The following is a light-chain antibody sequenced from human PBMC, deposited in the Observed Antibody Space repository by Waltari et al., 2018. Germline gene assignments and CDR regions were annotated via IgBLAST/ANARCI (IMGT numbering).Light chain of an antibody. CDR3: SLYTSSSTVV. V-gene: IGLV2-18*01. J-gene: IGLJ2*01. CDR1: SSDVGSYNR. Sequence: QSALTQPPSVSGSPGQSVTISCTGTSSDVGSYNRVSWYQQPPGTAPNLLIDEVSNRPSGVPDRFSGSKSGNTASLTISGLQAEDEADYYCSLYTSSSTVVFGGGTKLTVL. CDR2: EVS.